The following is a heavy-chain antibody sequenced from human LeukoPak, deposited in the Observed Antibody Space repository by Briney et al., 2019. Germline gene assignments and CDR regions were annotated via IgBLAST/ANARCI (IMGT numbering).Heavy chain of an antibody. V-gene: IGHV5-51*01. CDR2: IYPGDSDT. CDR3: ASATRSGGYCSSTSCYEDYYYGMDV. Sequence: GESLKISCKGSGYSFTSYWIGWVRQMPGKGLEWMGIIYPGDSDTRYSPSFQGQVTISADKSISTAYLQWSSLKASDTAMYYCASATRSGGYCSSTSCYEDYYYGMDVWGQGTTVTVSS. CDR1: GYSFTSYW. J-gene: IGHJ6*02. D-gene: IGHD2-2*01.